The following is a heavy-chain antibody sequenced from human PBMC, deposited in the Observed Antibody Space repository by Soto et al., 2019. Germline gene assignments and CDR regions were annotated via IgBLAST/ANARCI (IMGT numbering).Heavy chain of an antibody. D-gene: IGHD2-15*01. Sequence: QVQLQQWGAGLLKPSETLSLTCAVYGESFSGYYWSWIRQPPGKGLEWIGEINHSGSTNYNPSLKSRVTIPVDTSKNQFSLKLSSVTAADTAVYYCARGIVVVVAATPGVPWFDPWGQGTLVTVSS. J-gene: IGHJ5*02. CDR3: ARGIVVVVAATPGVPWFDP. CDR2: INHSGST. CDR1: GESFSGYY. V-gene: IGHV4-34*01.